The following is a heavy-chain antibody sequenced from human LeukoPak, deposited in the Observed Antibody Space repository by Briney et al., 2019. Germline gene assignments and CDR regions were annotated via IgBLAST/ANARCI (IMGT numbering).Heavy chain of an antibody. Sequence: PSETLPLTCTVSGGSISSSSYYWGWIRQPPGKGLEWIGSIYYSGSTYYNPSLKSRVTISVDKSKNQFSLKLSSVTAADTAVYYCARGHGTTVVKNWFDPWGQGTLVTVSS. V-gene: IGHV4-39*07. J-gene: IGHJ5*02. CDR1: GGSISSSSYY. CDR3: ARGHGTTVVKNWFDP. D-gene: IGHD4-17*01. CDR2: IYYSGST.